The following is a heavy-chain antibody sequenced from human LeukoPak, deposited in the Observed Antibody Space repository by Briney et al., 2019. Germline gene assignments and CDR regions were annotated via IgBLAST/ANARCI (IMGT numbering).Heavy chain of an antibody. V-gene: IGHV4-39*07. J-gene: IGHJ4*02. CDR2: IYYTGTT. CDR1: GGSISNTNYY. CDR3: AREEYSSDWYGHDS. D-gene: IGHD6-13*01. Sequence: SETLSLTCXVPGGSISNTNYYWAWIRQPPGRGLEWIGSIYYTGTTFDNPSLKSRVTLSVDTSKNQFSLRLTSVTAADTAFYYCAREEYSSDWYGHDSWGQGTLVTVSS.